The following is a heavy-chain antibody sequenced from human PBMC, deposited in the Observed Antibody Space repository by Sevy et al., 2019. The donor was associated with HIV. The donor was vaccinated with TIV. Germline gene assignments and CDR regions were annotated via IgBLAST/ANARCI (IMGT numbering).Heavy chain of an antibody. CDR2: ISYDGSNK. Sequence: GGSLRLSCAASGFTFSSYAMHWVRQAPGKGLEWVAVISYDGSNKYYADSVKGRFTISRDNSKNTLYLQMNSLRAEDTAVYYCARSGIDELGCSSTSCHYYNWFYPWGQGTLVTVSS. V-gene: IGHV3-30-3*01. CDR3: ARSGIDELGCSSTSCHYYNWFYP. J-gene: IGHJ5*02. D-gene: IGHD2-2*01. CDR1: GFTFSSYA.